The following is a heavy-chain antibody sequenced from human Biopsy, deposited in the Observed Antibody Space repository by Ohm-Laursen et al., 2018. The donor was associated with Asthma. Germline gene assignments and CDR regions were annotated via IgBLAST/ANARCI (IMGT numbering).Heavy chain of an antibody. D-gene: IGHD4-17*01. CDR3: ASDFPKDYVRYNFQF. V-gene: IGHV1-24*01. CDR2: HDHEEGGT. J-gene: IGHJ4*02. Sequence: SVKVSCKASGYSLTDLSMHWVRQAPGQGLEWMGGHDHEEGGTVNARRFQGRVTMTEDTSTDTAYMELSSLSSDDTAVYYCASDFPKDYVRYNFQFWGQGTLVTVSS. CDR1: GYSLTDLS.